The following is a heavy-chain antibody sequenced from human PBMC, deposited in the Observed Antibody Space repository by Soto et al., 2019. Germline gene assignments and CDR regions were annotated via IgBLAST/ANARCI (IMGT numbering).Heavy chain of an antibody. D-gene: IGHD1-1*01. CDR2: VYGSDDT. V-gene: IGHV2-5*04. CDR3: VRRYDPYYLDY. J-gene: IGHJ4*02. Sequence: QITLQESGPTLVKPTQTLTLTCTFSGFSLTTSAVAVGWIRQPPGRAMEWLAIVYGSDDTCYSPSLRCRLTSTKDNSKNQVVLTLTDMDPVDTGTYFCVRRYDPYYLDYWGQGTLVTVSS. CDR1: GFSLTTSAVA.